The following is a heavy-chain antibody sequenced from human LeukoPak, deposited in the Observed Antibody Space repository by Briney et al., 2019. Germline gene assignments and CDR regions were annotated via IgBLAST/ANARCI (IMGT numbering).Heavy chain of an antibody. V-gene: IGHV3-48*01. CDR2: INGGGSPI. CDR3: VRETPRRGETRDGYR. Sequence: GGSLRLSRAASGFTFSRDSMNWVRQAPGKGLEWVSYINGGGSPIYYADSVRGRFTISRDIAKNSLYLQMNSLRAEDTAVYYCVRETPRRGETRDGYRWGQGTVVTVSS. J-gene: IGHJ4*02. CDR1: GFTFSRDS. D-gene: IGHD5-24*01.